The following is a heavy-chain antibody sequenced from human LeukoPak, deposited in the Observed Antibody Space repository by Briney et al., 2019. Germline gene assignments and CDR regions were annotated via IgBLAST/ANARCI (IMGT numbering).Heavy chain of an antibody. J-gene: IGHJ3*02. CDR2: ISWNSGSI. CDR3: AKAAFCSIAARAFDI. CDR1: GFTFDDYA. Sequence: GGSMRLSCAASGFTFDDYAMHWVRQAPGKGMEWVSGISWNSGSIGYADSVKGRFAISRDNAKNSLYLQMNRLRAEDTALYYCAKAAFCSIAARAFDIWGQGTMVTVSS. D-gene: IGHD6-6*01. V-gene: IGHV3-9*01.